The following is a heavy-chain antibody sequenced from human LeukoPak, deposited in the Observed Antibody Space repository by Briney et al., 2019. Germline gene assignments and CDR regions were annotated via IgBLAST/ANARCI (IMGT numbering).Heavy chain of an antibody. CDR2: ISSNGGST. CDR3: VKDSSSGSYFDY. CDR1: GFTFSSYA. Sequence: TGGSLRLSCAASGFTFSSYAMSWVRQAPGKGLEWVSAISSNGGSTYYADSVKGRFTISRDNSRNTLHLQMSSLRVEDTAVYYCVKDSSSGSYFDYWGQGTLVTVSS. D-gene: IGHD3-10*01. V-gene: IGHV3-64D*06. J-gene: IGHJ4*02.